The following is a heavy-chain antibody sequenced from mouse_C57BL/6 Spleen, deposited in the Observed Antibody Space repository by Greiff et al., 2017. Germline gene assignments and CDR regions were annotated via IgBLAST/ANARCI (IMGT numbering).Heavy chain of an antibody. CDR3: VRGGYDYDEGFDY. Sequence: EVKLVESGGGLVQPKGSLKLSCAASGFSFNTYAMNWVRQAPGKGLEWVARIRSKSNNYATYYADSVKDRFTISRDDSESMLYLQMNNLKTEDTAMYYCVRGGYDYDEGFDYWGQGTTLTVSS. CDR2: IRSKSNNYAT. CDR1: GFSFNTYA. D-gene: IGHD2-4*01. J-gene: IGHJ2*01. V-gene: IGHV10-1*01.